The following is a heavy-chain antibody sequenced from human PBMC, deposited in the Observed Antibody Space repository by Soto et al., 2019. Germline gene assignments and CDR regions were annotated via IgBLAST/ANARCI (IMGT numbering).Heavy chain of an antibody. J-gene: IGHJ4*02. CDR2: ISYTGNT. Sequence: QVQLQESGPGLVKPSQTLSLTCTVSGDSVNSGSHYWSWIRQPPGKGLEWIGYISYTGNTYYNPSLRSRVTMSLATSKNHFSLALTSVTAADTAVYYCARHIGGTTDDSWGQGTLVTVSS. D-gene: IGHD1-1*01. CDR3: ARHIGGTTDDS. V-gene: IGHV4-30-4*01. CDR1: GDSVNSGSHY.